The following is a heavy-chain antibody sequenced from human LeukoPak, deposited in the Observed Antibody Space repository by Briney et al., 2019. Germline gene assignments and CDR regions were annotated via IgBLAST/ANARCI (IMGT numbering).Heavy chain of an antibody. CDR2: INPSGGST. V-gene: IGHV1-46*01. CDR3: ARESKRTVTTLLYAHKWFDP. CDR1: GYTFTSYY. D-gene: IGHD4-17*01. J-gene: IGHJ5*02. Sequence: ASVKVSCKASGYTFTSYYMHWVRQAPGQGLEWMGIINPSGGSTSYAQKFQGRVTMTRDTSTSTVYMELSSLRSEDTAVYYCARESKRTVTTLLYAHKWFDPWGQGTLVTVSS.